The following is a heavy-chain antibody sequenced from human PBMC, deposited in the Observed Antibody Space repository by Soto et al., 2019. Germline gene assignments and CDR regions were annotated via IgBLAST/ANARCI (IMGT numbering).Heavy chain of an antibody. J-gene: IGHJ5*02. CDR1: GGTFSSYA. Sequence: SVKVSCKASGGTFSSYAISWVRQAPGQGLEWMGGIIPIFGTANYAQKFQGRVTMTRDTSTSTVYMALSSLRSEDTAIYFCARVMRSLLSITALDTWGQGTLVTVSS. CDR3: ARVMRSLLSITALDT. CDR2: IIPIFGTA. D-gene: IGHD5-18*01. V-gene: IGHV1-69*05.